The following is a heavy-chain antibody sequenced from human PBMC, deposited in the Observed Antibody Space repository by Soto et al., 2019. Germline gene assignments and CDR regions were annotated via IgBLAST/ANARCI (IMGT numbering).Heavy chain of an antibody. V-gene: IGHV3-7*01. CDR3: VIDGSTGWHFDS. CDR1: GFTLSSYW. D-gene: IGHD6-19*01. Sequence: GGSLRLSCEASGFTLSSYWMSWIRQAPGKGLEWVANTRQDGGQSYLVDSVQGRFTISRDNAKNSVYLQMNSLRAEDTAVYYCVIDGSTGWHFDSPGPGTLVTVSS. J-gene: IGHJ4*02. CDR2: TRQDGGQS.